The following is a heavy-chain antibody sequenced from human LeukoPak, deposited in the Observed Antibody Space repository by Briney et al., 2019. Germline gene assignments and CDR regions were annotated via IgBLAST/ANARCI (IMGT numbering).Heavy chain of an antibody. V-gene: IGHV4-30-2*01. CDR2: IYHSGST. CDR1: GGSISSGGYS. J-gene: IGHJ3*02. CDR3: ARLPVDCGSTSCYHAFDI. D-gene: IGHD2-2*01. Sequence: SETLSLTCAVSGGSISSGGYSWSWIRQPPGKGLEWIGYIYHSGSTYYNPSLKSRVTISVDRSKNQFSLKLSSVTAADTAVYYCARLPVDCGSTSCYHAFDIWSQGTMVTVSS.